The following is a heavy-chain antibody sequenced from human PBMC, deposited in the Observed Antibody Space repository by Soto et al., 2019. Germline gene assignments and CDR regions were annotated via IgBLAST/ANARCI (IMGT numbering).Heavy chain of an antibody. CDR1: GYTFTSYV. V-gene: IGHV1-18*01. Sequence: VASVKVSCKASGYTFTSYVISWVRQAPGQGLEWMGWISGYIGNTNYAQKLQGRVTMTTDTSTSTAYMELRSLRSDDTAVYYCARVGGYGYYLDYWGRGTLVTVSS. CDR3: ARVGGYGYYLDY. CDR2: ISGYIGNT. D-gene: IGHD6-25*01. J-gene: IGHJ4*02.